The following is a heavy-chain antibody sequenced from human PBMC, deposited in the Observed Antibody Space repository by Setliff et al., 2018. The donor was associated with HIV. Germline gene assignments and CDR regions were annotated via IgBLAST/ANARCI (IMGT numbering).Heavy chain of an antibody. CDR3: ARATFGGVIAYFDS. CDR1: GFTFSAYS. D-gene: IGHD3-16*02. J-gene: IGHJ4*02. CDR2: ISSSGVM. V-gene: IGHV3-48*01. Sequence: RGSLRLSCAASGFTFSAYSMNWVRQAPGKGLEWISYISSSGVMCYADSVRGRFTISRDNGKNSLYLQMNSLRAEDTAVYYCARATFGGVIAYFDSWGQGALVTVSS.